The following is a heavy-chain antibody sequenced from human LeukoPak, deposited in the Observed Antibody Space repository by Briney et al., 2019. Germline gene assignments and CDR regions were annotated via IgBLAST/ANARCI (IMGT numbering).Heavy chain of an antibody. V-gene: IGHV3-23*01. Sequence: GGSLRLSCAASGFTFSSYAMSWVRQAPGKGLEWVSAISGSGGSTYYADSVKGRFTISRDNSKNTLYLQMNSLRAEDTAVYYCAKDLPPTLPHHDCYYGMGVWGQGTTVTVSS. CDR3: AKDLPPTLPHHDCYYGMGV. CDR1: GFTFSSYA. CDR2: ISGSGGST. J-gene: IGHJ6*02.